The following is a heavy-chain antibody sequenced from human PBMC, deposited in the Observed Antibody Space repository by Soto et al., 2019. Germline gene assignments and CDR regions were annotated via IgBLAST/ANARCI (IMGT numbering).Heavy chain of an antibody. Sequence: GGSLRLSCAASGFPFRNFAMHWVRQAPGKGLEWVAFISNDGGDTYYSDSVKGRFSISRDKSKNTLYLQMNSLRAEDTAIFYCAKDRGGRWVQTLDYWGQGTLVTVSS. J-gene: IGHJ4*02. V-gene: IGHV3-30*18. D-gene: IGHD5-18*01. CDR2: ISNDGGDT. CDR1: GFPFRNFA. CDR3: AKDRGGRWVQTLDY.